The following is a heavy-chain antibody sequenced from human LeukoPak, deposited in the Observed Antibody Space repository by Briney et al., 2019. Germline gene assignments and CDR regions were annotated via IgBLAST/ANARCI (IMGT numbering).Heavy chain of an antibody. J-gene: IGHJ6*03. Sequence: SVKVSCKASGGTFSSYTISWVRQAPGQGLEWMGRIIPILGIANCAQKFQGRVTITADKSTSTAYMELSSLRSEDTAVYYCARDWSSAYSNYVTGYYYYYMDVWGKGTTVTVSS. CDR3: ARDWSSAYSNYVTGYYYYYMDV. D-gene: IGHD4-11*01. V-gene: IGHV1-69*04. CDR2: IIPILGIA. CDR1: GGTFSSYT.